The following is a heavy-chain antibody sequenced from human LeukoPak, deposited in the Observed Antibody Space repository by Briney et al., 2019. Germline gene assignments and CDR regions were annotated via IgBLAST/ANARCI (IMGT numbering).Heavy chain of an antibody. CDR3: ARVGTGYYYYGMDV. CDR1: GYTHTELS. V-gene: IGHV1-24*01. J-gene: IGHJ6*02. D-gene: IGHD6-13*01. Sequence: ASVKVSCKVSGYTHTELSMHWVRQAPGKGLEWMGGFDPEDGETIYAQKFQGRVTMTEDTSTDTAYMELSSLRSEDTAVYYCARVGTGYYYYGMDVWGQGTTVTVSS. CDR2: FDPEDGET.